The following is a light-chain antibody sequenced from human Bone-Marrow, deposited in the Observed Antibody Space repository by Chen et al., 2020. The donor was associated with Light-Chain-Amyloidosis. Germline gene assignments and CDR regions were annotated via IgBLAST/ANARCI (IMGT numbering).Light chain of an antibody. J-gene: IGLJ3*02. V-gene: IGLV2-11*01. CDR3: CSYAGTYTWL. CDR2: AVN. Sequence: QSALTQPHPGSGAPGQAVTNSCTGTSSDIGGYDYVSCYQQYPGTAPKLIIYAVNKRPSGVPDRFSASTSANPAALPFAGLQADDEAEYHCCSYAGTYTWLFGGGTWLTVL. CDR1: SSDIGGYDY.